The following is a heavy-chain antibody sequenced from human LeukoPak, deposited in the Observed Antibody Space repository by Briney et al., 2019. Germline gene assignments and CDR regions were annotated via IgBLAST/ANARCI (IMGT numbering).Heavy chain of an antibody. J-gene: IGHJ4*02. CDR3: ARDRVRGQYFDY. CDR1: GGSISSGDYY. CDR2: IYYSGST. D-gene: IGHD3-10*01. Sequence: PSQTLSLTCTVSGGSISSGDYYWSWIRQPPGKGLEWIGYIYYSGSTYYNPSLKSRVTISADTSKNQFSLKLSSVTAADTAVYYCARDRVRGQYFDYWGQGTLVTVSS. V-gene: IGHV4-30-4*01.